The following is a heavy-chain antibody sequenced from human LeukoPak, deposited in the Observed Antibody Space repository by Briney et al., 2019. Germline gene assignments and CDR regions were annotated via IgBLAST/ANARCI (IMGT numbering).Heavy chain of an antibody. CDR2: ISGSGGST. V-gene: IGHV3-23*01. D-gene: IGHD2-2*01. CDR3: AKDGPDIVVVPAAPTGGY. CDR1: GFTFSSYA. J-gene: IGHJ4*02. Sequence: GGSLRLSCAASGFTFSSYAMSWVRQAPGKGLEWVSAISGSGGSTYYADSVKGRFTISRDNSKNTLYLQMNSLRAEDTAVYYCAKDGPDIVVVPAAPTGGYWGQGILVTVSS.